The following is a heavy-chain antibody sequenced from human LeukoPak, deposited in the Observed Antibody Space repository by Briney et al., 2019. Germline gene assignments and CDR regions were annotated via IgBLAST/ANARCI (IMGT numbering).Heavy chain of an antibody. J-gene: IGHJ4*02. V-gene: IGHV3-23*01. Sequence: PSGGSLRLSCAASGFTFSSYDISWVRQAPGKGLEWVSGIGVSGGRTYYADSVKGRFTISRDNSKNTLYLQMNSLRAEDTAVYYCARFVGAILDYWGQGTLVTVSS. D-gene: IGHD1-26*01. CDR3: ARFVGAILDY. CDR1: GFTFSSYD. CDR2: IGVSGGRT.